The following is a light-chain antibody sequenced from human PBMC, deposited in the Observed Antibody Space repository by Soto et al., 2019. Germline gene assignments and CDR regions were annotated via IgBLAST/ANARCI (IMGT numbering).Light chain of an antibody. CDR3: SSYASTTGV. CDR1: SSDVGGYNY. CDR2: DVS. Sequence: QSALTQPASVSGSPGQSITISCTGTSSDVGGYNYVSWYQQHPGKAPKLIIYDVSNRPSGVSNRFSGSKSGNTASLTISGLEEEDEDDYYCSSYASTTGVFGGGTKVTVL. J-gene: IGLJ3*02. V-gene: IGLV2-14*01.